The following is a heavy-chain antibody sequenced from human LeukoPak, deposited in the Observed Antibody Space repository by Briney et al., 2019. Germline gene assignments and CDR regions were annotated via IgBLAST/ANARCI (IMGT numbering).Heavy chain of an antibody. CDR3: AKDEQWLVYDY. CDR1: GFTFSSYA. CDR2: ISGRGGST. D-gene: IGHD6-19*01. J-gene: IGHJ4*02. Sequence: PGGSLRLSCAASGFTFSSYAMGWVRQAPGKGLEWVSAISGRGGSTYYADSVKGRFTVSRDNSKNTLSLQMNSLRAEDTAVYYCAKDEQWLVYDYWGQGTPVTVSS. V-gene: IGHV3-23*01.